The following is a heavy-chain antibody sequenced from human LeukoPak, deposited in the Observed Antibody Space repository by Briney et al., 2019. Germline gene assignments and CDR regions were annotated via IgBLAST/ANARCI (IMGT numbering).Heavy chain of an antibody. CDR2: IRSNGDTA. V-gene: IGHV3-23*01. J-gene: IGHJ4*02. CDR3: AKGQELDDGVFDS. D-gene: IGHD1-1*01. Sequence: GGSLRLSCAASGFTFSRIAMTWVRQAPGKGLEWVSTIRSNGDTAYNADSVRGRFAISRDNAKNALFLQMNSLRVEDTAIYYCAKGQELDDGVFDSWGQGTLVTVSS. CDR1: GFTFSRIA.